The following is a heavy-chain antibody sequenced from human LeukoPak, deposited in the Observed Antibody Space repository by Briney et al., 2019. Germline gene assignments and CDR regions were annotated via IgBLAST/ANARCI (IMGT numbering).Heavy chain of an antibody. V-gene: IGHV4-34*01. J-gene: IGHJ4*02. CDR2: INHSGST. CDR1: VGSFSGYY. Sequence: SETLSLTCAVYVGSFSGYYWSWSRQPPGKGLEWIGEINHSGSTNYNPSLKSRVTISVDTSKNQFSLKLSSVTAADTAVYYCAREGRRLVRTYYFDYWGQGTLVTVSS. CDR3: AREGRRLVRTYYFDY. D-gene: IGHD3-10*01.